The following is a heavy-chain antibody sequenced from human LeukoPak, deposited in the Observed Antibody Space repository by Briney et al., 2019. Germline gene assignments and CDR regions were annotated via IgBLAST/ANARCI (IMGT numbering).Heavy chain of an antibody. Sequence: GGSLRLSCAASGLTFSGDAMSWVRQAPGKGLEWVSAISGSGGSTYYADSVKGRFTISRDNSKNTLYLKMYSLRAEDTTICHCTQVLAHPHLIVLVIRSFNAFDIWGQGTMVTVSS. V-gene: IGHV3-23*01. D-gene: IGHD3-22*01. CDR1: GLTFSGDA. CDR3: TQVLAHPHLIVLVIRSFNAFDI. J-gene: IGHJ3*02. CDR2: ISGSGGST.